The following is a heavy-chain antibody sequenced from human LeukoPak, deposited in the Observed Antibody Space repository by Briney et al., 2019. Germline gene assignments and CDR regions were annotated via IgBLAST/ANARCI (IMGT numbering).Heavy chain of an antibody. D-gene: IGHD1-26*01. CDR1: GGSISTYY. CDR3: ARGASGTLYDAFDI. CDR2: IYYSGTT. Sequence: SETLSLTCTVSGGSISTYYWSWIRQPPGEGLEWIGSIYYSGTTHSNPSLKSRATISVDTSKNHLSLKVNSVTAADAAVYYCARGASGTLYDAFDIWGRGTMVTVSS. V-gene: IGHV4-59*01. J-gene: IGHJ3*02.